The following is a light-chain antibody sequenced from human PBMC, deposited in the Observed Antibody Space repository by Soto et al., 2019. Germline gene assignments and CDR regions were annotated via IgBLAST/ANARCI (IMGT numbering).Light chain of an antibody. J-gene: IGLJ2*01. CDR2: DTS. V-gene: IGLV7-46*01. CDR1: TGDVTSGHY. Sequence: QAVVTQEPSLTVSPGGTVTLTCGSSTGDVTSGHYPFWFQQKPGQAPRTLIYDTSNKHSWTPARFSGSLLGGKAALTLSGAQPEDEAEYYCLLFASAGGVFGGGTKLTVL. CDR3: LLFASAGGV.